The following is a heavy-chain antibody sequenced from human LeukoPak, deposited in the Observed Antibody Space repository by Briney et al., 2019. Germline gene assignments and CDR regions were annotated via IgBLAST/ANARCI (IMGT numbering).Heavy chain of an antibody. CDR2: VHHTGKV. D-gene: IGHD6-25*01. Sequence: PSEALSLTCIVSGGSVSSGDYYWAWVRQPPGWGLEWIGNVHHTGKVDYNPSLRSRVSMYVDRSKNQFSLKLTSVTAADTVIYYCARHLAAHNWFDPWGQGALVTISS. CDR1: GGSVSSGDYY. CDR3: ARHLAAHNWFDP. V-gene: IGHV4-39*01. J-gene: IGHJ5*02.